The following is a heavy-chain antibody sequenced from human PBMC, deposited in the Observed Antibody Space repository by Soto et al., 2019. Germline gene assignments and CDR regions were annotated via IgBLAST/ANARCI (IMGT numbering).Heavy chain of an antibody. CDR1: GGSISSPTYY. D-gene: IGHD1-1*01. Sequence: XATLSHTCSVSGGSISSPTYYWGWIRQPPGKGLEWIGSIYYSGSTYYSPSLKSRVTISVDTSKNQFSLKVSSVTAADTAVYYCARLPGITTSRRDYWGQGTLVTVSS. CDR3: ARLPGITTSRRDY. V-gene: IGHV4-39*01. CDR2: IYYSGST. J-gene: IGHJ4*02.